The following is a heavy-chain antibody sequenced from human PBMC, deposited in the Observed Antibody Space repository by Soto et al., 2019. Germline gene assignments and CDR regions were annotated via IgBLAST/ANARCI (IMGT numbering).Heavy chain of an antibody. CDR1: GVTLSAYS. Sequence: PGGSLRLPCASAGVTLSAYSMNWVRQAPGKGLESLSYISSSSNTVFYAESVRGRFTSSIDSANSAPYLQLNSLREDDPAVYFCARGLGWGRGPFAFWGQGTPFTFSS. J-gene: IGHJ4*02. CDR2: ISSSSNTV. CDR3: ARGLGWGRGPFAF. D-gene: IGHD3-16*01. V-gene: IGHV3-48*02.